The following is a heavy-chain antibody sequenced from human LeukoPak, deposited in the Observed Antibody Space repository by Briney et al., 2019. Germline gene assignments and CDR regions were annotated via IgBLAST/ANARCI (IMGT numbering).Heavy chain of an antibody. CDR3: AGDHSSGRPDAFDI. Sequence: SETLSLTCTVSGGSISSSSYYWGWIRQPPGKGLEWIGSIHYSGSTYYNPSLKSRVTISVDTSKNQFSLKLSSVTAADTAVYYCAGDHSSGRPDAFDIWGQGTMVTVSS. J-gene: IGHJ3*02. V-gene: IGHV4-39*01. CDR1: GGSISSSSYY. D-gene: IGHD6-19*01. CDR2: IHYSGST.